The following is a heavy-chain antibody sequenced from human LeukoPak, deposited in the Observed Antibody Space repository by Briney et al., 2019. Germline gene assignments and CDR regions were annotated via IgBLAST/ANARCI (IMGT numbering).Heavy chain of an antibody. CDR1: GFTLSSYA. CDR3: ARIFDQLDHFDY. V-gene: IGHV3-7*03. Sequence: GGSLRLSCAASGFTLSSYAMSWVRQAPGKGLEWVANIKQDGSEKYYVDSVKGRFTISRDNAKNSLYLQMNSLRAEDTAVYYCARIFDQLDHFDYWGQGTLVTVSS. CDR2: IKQDGSEK. J-gene: IGHJ4*02. D-gene: IGHD2-2*01.